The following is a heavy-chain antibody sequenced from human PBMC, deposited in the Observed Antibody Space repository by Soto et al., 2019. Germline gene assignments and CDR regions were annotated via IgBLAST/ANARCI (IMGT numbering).Heavy chain of an antibody. J-gene: IGHJ1*01. CDR1: GGTFSSYT. CDR3: ARDHCSGGSCYKIKYFQH. V-gene: IGHV1-69*04. Sequence: ASVKVSCKASGGTFSSYTISWVRQAPGQGLEWMGRIIPILGIANYAQKFQGRVTITADKSTSTAYMELSSLRSEDTAVYYCARDHCSGGSCYKIKYFQHWGQGTLVTVSS. CDR2: IIPILGIA. D-gene: IGHD2-15*01.